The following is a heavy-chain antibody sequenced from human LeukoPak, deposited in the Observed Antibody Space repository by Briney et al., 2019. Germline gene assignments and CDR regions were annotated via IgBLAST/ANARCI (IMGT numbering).Heavy chain of an antibody. Sequence: GASVKVSCKASGYTFTSYYTHWVRQAPGQGLEWMGIINPSGGSTSYAQKFQGRVTMTRDTSTSTVYMELSSLRSEDTAVYYCAREEVLLMVYAPYYYGMDVWGQGTTVTVSS. D-gene: IGHD2-8*01. CDR3: AREEVLLMVYAPYYYGMDV. CDR2: INPSGGST. J-gene: IGHJ6*02. CDR1: GYTFTSYY. V-gene: IGHV1-46*01.